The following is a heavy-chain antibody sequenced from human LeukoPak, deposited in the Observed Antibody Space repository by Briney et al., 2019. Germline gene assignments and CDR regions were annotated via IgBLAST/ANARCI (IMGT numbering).Heavy chain of an antibody. D-gene: IGHD4-17*01. CDR3: ARSTVTNPDDAFDT. CDR2: IYYSGST. V-gene: IGHV4-30-4*01. J-gene: IGHJ3*02. Sequence: SETLSLTCTVSGGSISSGDYYWSWIRQPPGKGLEWIGYIYYSGSTYYNPSLKSRVTISVDTSKNQFSLKLSSVTAADTAVYYCARSTVTNPDDAFDTWGQGIMVTVSS. CDR1: GGSISSGDYY.